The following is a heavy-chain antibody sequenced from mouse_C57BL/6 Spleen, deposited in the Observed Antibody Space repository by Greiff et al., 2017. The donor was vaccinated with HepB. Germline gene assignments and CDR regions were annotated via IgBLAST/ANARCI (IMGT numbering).Heavy chain of an antibody. Sequence: VQLQQSGPELVKPGASVKISCKASGYSFTSYYIHWVKQRPGQGLEWIGWIYPGSGNTKYNEKFKGKATLTADTSSSTAYMQLSSLTSEDSAVYYCARERIYYGSSYENYWGQGTTLTVSS. J-gene: IGHJ2*01. CDR2: IYPGSGNT. D-gene: IGHD1-1*01. CDR1: GYSFTSYY. CDR3: ARERIYYGSSYENY. V-gene: IGHV1-66*01.